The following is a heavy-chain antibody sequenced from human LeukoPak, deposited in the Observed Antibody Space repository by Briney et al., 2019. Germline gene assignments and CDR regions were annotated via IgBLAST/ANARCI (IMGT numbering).Heavy chain of an antibody. V-gene: IGHV3-30*02. CDR1: GFTFSSYG. CDR2: IRYDGSNK. J-gene: IGHJ4*02. Sequence: GGSLRLSCAASGFTFSSYGMHWVRQAPGKGLEWVAFIRYDGSNKYYADSVKGRFTISRDNAKNTLYLQMNSLRAEDTAVYYCATPGIEPQWPQFDYWGQGTLVTVSS. CDR3: ATPGIEPQWPQFDY. D-gene: IGHD6-19*01.